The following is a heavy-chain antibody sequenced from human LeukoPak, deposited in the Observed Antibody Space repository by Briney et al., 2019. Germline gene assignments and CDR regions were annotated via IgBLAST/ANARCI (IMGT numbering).Heavy chain of an antibody. J-gene: IGHJ5*02. Sequence: SQTLSLTCTVSGVSISTGNYYWSWIRQPAGKGLEYIGRIYTTGGTSGSTYYNPSFKSRVTISVDTSKNQFSLKLSSVTAADTAVYYCAWGDSSGYPFDPWGQGTLVTVSS. CDR1: GVSISTGNYY. D-gene: IGHD3-22*01. CDR2: IYTTGGTSGST. V-gene: IGHV4-61*02. CDR3: AWGDSSGYPFDP.